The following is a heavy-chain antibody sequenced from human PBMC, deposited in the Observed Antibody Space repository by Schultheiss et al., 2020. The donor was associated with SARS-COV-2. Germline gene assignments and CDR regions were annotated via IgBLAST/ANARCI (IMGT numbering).Heavy chain of an antibody. V-gene: IGHV3-30*03. J-gene: IGHJ6*03. CDR2: MSYDGSNK. Sequence: GESLKISCAASGLTFSSHGMHWVRQAPGKGLEWVALMSYDGSNKYYADSVKGRFRISRDNSKNTLYLQMNSLRAEDTAVYYCARVVAQGLVYYYYYMDVWGKGTTVTVSS. CDR3: ARVVAQGLVYYYYYMDV. CDR1: GLTFSSHG. D-gene: IGHD6-19*01.